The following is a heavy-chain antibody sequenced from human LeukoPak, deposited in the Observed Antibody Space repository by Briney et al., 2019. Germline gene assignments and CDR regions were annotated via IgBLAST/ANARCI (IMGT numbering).Heavy chain of an antibody. J-gene: IGHJ4*02. CDR1: GGSISSHY. D-gene: IGHD3-16*02. Sequence: SETLSLTCTVSGGSISSHYWNWIRQPPGKGLEWIGYIYYSGSTNYNPSLKSRVTISVDTSKNQFSLKLSSVTAADTAVYYCAREPDDYVWGSYRFFDYWGQGTLVTVSS. CDR3: AREPDDYVWGSYRFFDY. V-gene: IGHV4-59*11. CDR2: IYYSGST.